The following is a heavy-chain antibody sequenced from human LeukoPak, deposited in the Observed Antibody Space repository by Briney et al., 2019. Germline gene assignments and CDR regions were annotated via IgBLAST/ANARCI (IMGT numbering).Heavy chain of an antibody. V-gene: IGHV4-61*10. CDR1: GGSISSGSYY. D-gene: IGHD5-18*01. CDR2: IYSSGTT. Sequence: SETLSLTCTVSGGSISSGSYYWSWIRQPAKKGLEWIGYIYSSGTTNYNPSLKSRVTISVDKSKNQFSLKLSSVTAADTAVYYCARGGRGYSYRFDYWGQGTLVTVSS. CDR3: ARGGRGYSYRFDY. J-gene: IGHJ4*02.